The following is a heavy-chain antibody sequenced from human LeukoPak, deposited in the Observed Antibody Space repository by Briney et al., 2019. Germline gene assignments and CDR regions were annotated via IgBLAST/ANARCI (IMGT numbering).Heavy chain of an antibody. CDR3: ARDRYIYGSDDRWFDP. Sequence: SETLSLTCTVSGGSISSYYWSWIRQPPGKGLEWIGYIYYSGSTNFNPSLKSRVTISVDTSKNQFSLKLSSVTAADTAVYYCARDRYIYGSDDRWFDPWGQGTLVTVSS. CDR1: GGSISSYY. V-gene: IGHV4-59*01. CDR2: IYYSGST. J-gene: IGHJ5*02. D-gene: IGHD5-18*01.